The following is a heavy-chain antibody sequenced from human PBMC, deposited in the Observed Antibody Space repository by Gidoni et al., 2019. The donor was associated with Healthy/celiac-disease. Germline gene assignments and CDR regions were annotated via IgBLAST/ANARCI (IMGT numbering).Heavy chain of an antibody. CDR3: AKAHLAGAKEQLADY. Sequence: EVQLVESGGGVVQPGGSRRLSCAASGFTFRRYAMSWVRQAPGKGLEWVSAISGSGGSTYYADSVKGRFTISRDNSKNTLYLQMNSLRAEDTAVYYCAKAHLAGAKEQLADYWGQGTLVTVSS. CDR1: GFTFRRYA. J-gene: IGHJ4*02. D-gene: IGHD1-26*01. CDR2: ISGSGGST. V-gene: IGHV3-23*04.